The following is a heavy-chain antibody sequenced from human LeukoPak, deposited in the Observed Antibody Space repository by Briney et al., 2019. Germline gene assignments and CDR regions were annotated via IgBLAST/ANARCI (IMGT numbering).Heavy chain of an antibody. Sequence: GGSLRLSCAASGFTFSSYAMSWVRQAPGKGLEWVSAISGSGGSTYYADSVKGRFTISRDNSKNTLYLQMNSLRAEGTAVYYCAKGGAQDCTVGTCYALDSWGHGTLVTVSS. CDR3: AKGGAQDCTVGTCYALDS. J-gene: IGHJ5*01. CDR2: ISGSGGST. D-gene: IGHD2-15*01. V-gene: IGHV3-23*01. CDR1: GFTFSSYA.